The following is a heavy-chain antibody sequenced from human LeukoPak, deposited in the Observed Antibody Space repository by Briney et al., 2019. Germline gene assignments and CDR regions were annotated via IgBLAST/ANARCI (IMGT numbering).Heavy chain of an antibody. D-gene: IGHD3-16*01. CDR1: GITFRTYA. V-gene: IGHV3-23*01. CDR2: ISPSGGST. CDR3: AKGGIKLDGGIDD. J-gene: IGHJ4*02. Sequence: GGSLRLSCAASGITFRTYAMTWVRDAPRGGLHWVSSISPSGGSTQYADSVKGRFTISRDNSKNTLYLQMNSLRLEDTALYYCAKGGIKLDGGIDDWGQGTLVTVSS.